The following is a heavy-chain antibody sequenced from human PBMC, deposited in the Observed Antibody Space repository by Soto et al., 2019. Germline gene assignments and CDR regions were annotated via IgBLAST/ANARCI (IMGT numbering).Heavy chain of an antibody. V-gene: IGHV3-23*01. J-gene: IGHJ6*02. CDR1: GFTFSSYA. CDR2: ITEAGGDT. Sequence: PGGSLRLSCAASGFTFSSYAMNWVRQVPGKGPEWVSTITEAGGDTYYTDSVKGRFTISRDNSKNTLYLQMTSLRAEDTALYYCTKASPDRHHMDVWGQGTTVTVSS. CDR3: TKASPDRHHMDV.